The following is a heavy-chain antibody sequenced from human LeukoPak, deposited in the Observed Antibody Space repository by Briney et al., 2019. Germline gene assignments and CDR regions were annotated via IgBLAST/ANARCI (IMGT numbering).Heavy chain of an antibody. CDR2: IKLDGSEE. D-gene: IGHD3-3*01. CDR3: ARGGYDFWSGYRQFDY. CDR1: GFTFSSYW. J-gene: IGHJ4*02. Sequence: GGSLRLSCAASGFTFSSYWMSWVRQAPGKGLEWVANIKLDGSEEYYVDSVKGRFTISRDNGKNSLYLQMNSLRDEDTAVYYCARGGYDFWSGYRQFDYWGQGTLVTVSS. V-gene: IGHV3-7*01.